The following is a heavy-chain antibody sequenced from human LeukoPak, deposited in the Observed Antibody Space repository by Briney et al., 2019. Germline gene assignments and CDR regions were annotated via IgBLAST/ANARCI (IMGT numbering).Heavy chain of an antibody. J-gene: IGHJ4*02. CDR2: INHSGST. V-gene: IGHV4-34*01. CDR3: ARGRRYCSSTSCRPFDY. CDR1: XXSFSXYY. Sequence: ETLSLXXAVYXXSFSXYYWSWIRQPPGKGLEWIGEINHSGSTNYNPSLKSRVTISVDTSKKQFSLKLSSVTAADTAVYYCARGRRYCSSTSCRPFDYWGQGTLVTVSS. D-gene: IGHD2-2*01.